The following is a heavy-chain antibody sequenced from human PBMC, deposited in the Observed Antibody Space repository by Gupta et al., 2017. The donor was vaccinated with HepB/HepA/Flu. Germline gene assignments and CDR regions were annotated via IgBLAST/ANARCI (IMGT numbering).Heavy chain of an antibody. CDR1: VFTFSSYG. D-gene: IGHD2-2*01. CDR2: ISYDGSNK. Sequence: RVESGGGVLQPGRSLRLSCAASVFTFSSYGMPWVRQSPGKGLEWVAVISYDGSNKYYADSVKGRFTISRDNSKNTLYLQMNSLRAEDTAVYYCAKDAGYCSSTSCPRGMDVWGQGTTVTVSS. CDR3: AKDAGYCSSTSCPRGMDV. J-gene: IGHJ6*02. V-gene: IGHV3-30*18.